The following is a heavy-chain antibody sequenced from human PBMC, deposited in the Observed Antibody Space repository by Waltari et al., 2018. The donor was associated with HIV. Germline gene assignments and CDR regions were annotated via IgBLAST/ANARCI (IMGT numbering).Heavy chain of an antibody. Sequence: DVQLVESGVGLVQPGGSLSLSWPGSGFTFSCYWLSWVRQAPGKGLEWVANIKEDGGLEYYVDSVKGRFTISRDNPKNLLFLQMNSLRVEDTAVYYCVRDGPFVDVEYWGQGTLVTVSS. CDR1: GFTFSCYW. D-gene: IGHD5-12*01. CDR2: IKEDGGLE. J-gene: IGHJ4*02. V-gene: IGHV3-7*01. CDR3: VRDGPFVDVEY.